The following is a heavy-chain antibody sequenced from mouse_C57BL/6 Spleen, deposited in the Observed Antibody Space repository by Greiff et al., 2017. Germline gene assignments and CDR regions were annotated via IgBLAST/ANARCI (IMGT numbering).Heavy chain of an antibody. Sequence: VQLQESGPELVKPGASVKISCKASGYTFTDYYINWVKQRPGQGLEWIGWIFPGSGSTYYNEKFKGKATLTVDKSSSTAYMLLSSLTSEDSAVYFCASSGSSLYYAMDYWGQGTSVTVSS. J-gene: IGHJ4*01. V-gene: IGHV1-75*01. CDR2: IFPGSGST. CDR3: ASSGSSLYYAMDY. D-gene: IGHD1-1*01. CDR1: GYTFTDYY.